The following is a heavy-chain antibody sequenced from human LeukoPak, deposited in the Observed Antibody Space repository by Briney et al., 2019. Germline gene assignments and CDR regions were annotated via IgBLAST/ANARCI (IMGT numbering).Heavy chain of an antibody. Sequence: GGSLRLSCAASGFTFSSYSMNWVRQAPGKGLEWVAFIRYDGSNKYYADSVKGRFTISRDNSKNTLYVQMNSLRAEDTAVYYCAKGAGYSSSWSHFDYWGQGTLVTVSS. CDR2: IRYDGSNK. CDR1: GFTFSSYS. D-gene: IGHD6-13*01. V-gene: IGHV3-30*02. CDR3: AKGAGYSSSWSHFDY. J-gene: IGHJ4*02.